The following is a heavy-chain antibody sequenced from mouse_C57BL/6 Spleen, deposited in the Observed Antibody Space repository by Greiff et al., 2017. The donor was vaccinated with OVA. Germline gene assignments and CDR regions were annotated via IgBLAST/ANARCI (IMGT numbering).Heavy chain of an antibody. Sequence: EVQLQESGTVLARPGASVKMSCKTSGYTFTSYWMHWVKQRPGQGLEWIGAIYPGNSDTSYNQKFKGKAKLTAVTSASTAYMELSSLTNEDSAVYYCTRAYYDYDEGCYYAMDYWGQGTSVTVAS. CDR1: GYTFTSYW. CDR2: IYPGNSDT. CDR3: TRAYYDYDEGCYYAMDY. V-gene: IGHV1-5*01. J-gene: IGHJ4*01. D-gene: IGHD2-4*01.